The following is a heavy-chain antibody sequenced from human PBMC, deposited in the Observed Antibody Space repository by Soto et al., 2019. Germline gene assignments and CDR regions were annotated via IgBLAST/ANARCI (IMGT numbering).Heavy chain of an antibody. J-gene: IGHJ4*02. D-gene: IGHD6-13*01. Sequence: QVQLQESGPGLAKPSQTLSLTCTVSGGSISSGGYYWSWIRQHPGKGLEWIGYIYYSGSTYYNPSLKSRVTISVDTSKNQFSLKLSSVTAADTAVYYCARESSSWYYKGGNLVDYWGQGTLVTVSS. V-gene: IGHV4-31*03. CDR1: GGSISSGGYY. CDR2: IYYSGST. CDR3: ARESSSWYYKGGNLVDY.